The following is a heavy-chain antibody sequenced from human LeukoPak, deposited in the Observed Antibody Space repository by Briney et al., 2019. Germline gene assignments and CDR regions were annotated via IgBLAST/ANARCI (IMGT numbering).Heavy chain of an antibody. CDR3: AQDAIYGSAWNWFDP. CDR1: GFTFSSYG. D-gene: IGHD6-19*01. V-gene: IGHV3-30*18. Sequence: PGRSLRLSCAASGFTFSSYGMHLVRKAPGKGLEWVAVISYDGSIKYYADSVKGRFTISRDNSKNTLYLQMNSLRPEDTAVYYCAQDAIYGSAWNWFDPWGQGTLVTVSS. J-gene: IGHJ5*02. CDR2: ISYDGSIK.